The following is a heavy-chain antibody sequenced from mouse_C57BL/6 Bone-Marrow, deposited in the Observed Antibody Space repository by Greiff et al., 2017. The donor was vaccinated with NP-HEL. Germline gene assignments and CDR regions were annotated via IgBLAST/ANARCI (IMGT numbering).Heavy chain of an antibody. CDR2: IDPETGGT. CDR1: GYTFTDYE. V-gene: IGHV1-15*01. CDR3: TGYYGNRQGDY. J-gene: IGHJ2*01. Sequence: QVHVKQSGAELVRPGASVTLSCKASGYTFTDYEMHWVKQTPVHGLEWIGAIDPETGGTAYNQKFKGKAILTADKSSSTAYMELRSLTSEDSAVYDCTGYYGNRQGDYWGQGTTLTVSS. D-gene: IGHD1-1*01.